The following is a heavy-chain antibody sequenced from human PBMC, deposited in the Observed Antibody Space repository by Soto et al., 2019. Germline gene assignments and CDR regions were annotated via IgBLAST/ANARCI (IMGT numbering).Heavy chain of an antibody. J-gene: IGHJ4*02. CDR1: GASVSSLDNY. V-gene: IGHV4-61*08. CDR2: VYNSGRT. CDR3: ARETAAYIYYDSTGSDS. D-gene: IGHD3-22*01. Sequence: SETLSLTCTVSGASVSSLDNYWTWIRQPPGKGLEWIGYVYNSGRTNYNPSLKSRVTISLDTSMNQFSLKLNSVTAADTAVYYCARETAAYIYYDSTGSDSWGQGALVTVSS.